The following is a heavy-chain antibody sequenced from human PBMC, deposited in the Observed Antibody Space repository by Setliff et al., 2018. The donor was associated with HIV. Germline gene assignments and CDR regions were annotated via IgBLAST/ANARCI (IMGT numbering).Heavy chain of an antibody. D-gene: IGHD2-15*01. Sequence: GGSLRLSCAASGFTLSTYTMNWVRQAPGKGLEWISSISSNIIYIYYADSVKGRFTISRDNAKNSLYLQTNSLRAEDTAVYYCARAPYCSGGSCSSYWYFDLWGRGTLVTVSS. V-gene: IGHV3-21*01. CDR1: GFTLSTYT. CDR3: ARAPYCSGGSCSSYWYFDL. J-gene: IGHJ2*01. CDR2: ISSNIIYI.